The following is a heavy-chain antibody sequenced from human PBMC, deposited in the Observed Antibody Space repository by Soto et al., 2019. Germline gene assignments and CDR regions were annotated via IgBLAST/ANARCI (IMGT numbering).Heavy chain of an antibody. CDR2: ISSSSSTI. Sequence: EVQLVESGGGLVQPGGSLRLSCAASGFTFSSYSMNWVRQAPGKGLEWVSYISSSSSTIYYADSVKGRFTISRDNAKNSLYLQMNSLRDEDTAVYYCARAPIDCNYQDHGFPGVNFDYWGQGTLVTVSS. CDR1: GFTFSSYS. V-gene: IGHV3-48*02. D-gene: IGHD1-7*01. CDR3: ARAPIDCNYQDHGFPGVNFDY. J-gene: IGHJ4*02.